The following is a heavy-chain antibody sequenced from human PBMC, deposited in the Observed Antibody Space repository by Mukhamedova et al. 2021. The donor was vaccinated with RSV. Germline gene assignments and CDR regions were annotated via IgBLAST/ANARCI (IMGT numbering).Heavy chain of an antibody. CDR1: VSSNY. J-gene: IGHJ4*02. Sequence: VSSNYMSWVRQAPGKGLEWVAVIYAAGNTFYADSEKGRFTVSRDSSKDTLYLQMSSLRAEDTAVYYCASRSGSYLDQSFDYWGQG. CDR2: IYAAGNT. V-gene: IGHV3-53*01. D-gene: IGHD1-26*01. CDR3: ASRSGSYLDQSFDY.